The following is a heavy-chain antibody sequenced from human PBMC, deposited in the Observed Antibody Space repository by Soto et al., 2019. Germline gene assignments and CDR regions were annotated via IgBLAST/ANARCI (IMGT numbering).Heavy chain of an antibody. CDR3: ARMIAAAGTGFDY. CDR2: IYYSGST. J-gene: IGHJ4*02. V-gene: IGHV4-39*01. D-gene: IGHD6-13*01. Sequence: PSETLSLTCTVSGGSISSSSYYWGWIRQPPGKGLEWIGSIYYSGSTYYNPSLKSRVTISVDTSKNQFSLKLSSVTASDTAVYYCARMIAAAGTGFDYWGQGTLVTVSS. CDR1: GGSISSSSYY.